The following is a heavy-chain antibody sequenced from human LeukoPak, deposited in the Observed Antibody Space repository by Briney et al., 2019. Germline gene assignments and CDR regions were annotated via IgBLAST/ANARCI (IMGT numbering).Heavy chain of an antibody. J-gene: IGHJ4*02. CDR1: GFTFSSYS. CDR2: ISSSSTI. CDR3: ARDPPLGGNPSRPTYYFDY. D-gene: IGHD4-23*01. V-gene: IGHV3-48*01. Sequence: PGGSLRLSCAASGFTFSSYSMNWVRQAPGKGLEWVSYISSSSTIYYADSVKGRFTISRDNAKNSLYLQMNSLRAEDTAVYYCARDPPLGGNPSRPTYYFDYWGQGTLVTVSS.